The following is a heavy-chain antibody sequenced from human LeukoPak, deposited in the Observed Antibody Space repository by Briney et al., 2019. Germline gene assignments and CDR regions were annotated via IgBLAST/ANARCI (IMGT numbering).Heavy chain of an antibody. CDR1: GGSISTYY. CDR2: IHTSGRT. D-gene: IGHD6-19*01. V-gene: IGHV4-4*07. Sequence: SETLSLTCSVSGGSISTYYWSWIRQPAGKGLGWIAQIHTSGRTDLNPSLKSRVSISMDTPNNQFSLMISSVTAADTAVYYCAGRGLSTGWTFDYWGHGTLVTVSS. J-gene: IGHJ4*01. CDR3: AGRGLSTGWTFDY.